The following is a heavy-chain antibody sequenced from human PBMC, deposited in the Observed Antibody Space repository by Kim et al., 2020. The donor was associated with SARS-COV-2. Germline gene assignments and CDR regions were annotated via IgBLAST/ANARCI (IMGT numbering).Heavy chain of an antibody. J-gene: IGHJ6*02. CDR1: GFTFSSYA. CDR2: ISGSGGST. Sequence: GGSLRLSCAASGFTFSSYAMSWVRQAPGKGLEWVSAISGSGGSTYYADSVKGRFTISRDNSKNTLYLQMNSLRAEDTAVYYCAKKEFRELRYSKTGPKDYYYYYGMDAWGQGTTVTVSS. CDR3: AKKEFRELRYSKTGPKDYYYYYGMDA. V-gene: IGHV3-23*01. D-gene: IGHD3-9*01.